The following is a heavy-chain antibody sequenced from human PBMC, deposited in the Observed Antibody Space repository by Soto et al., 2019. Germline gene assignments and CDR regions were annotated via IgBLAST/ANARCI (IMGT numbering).Heavy chain of an antibody. CDR1: GFTFSSYW. CDR2: IKQDGSEK. V-gene: IGHV3-7*01. CDR3: ARDRYSSGWLPYYYYYYMDV. Sequence: EVQLVESGGGLVQPGGSLRLSCAASGFTFSSYWMSWVRQAPGKGLEWVANIKQDGSEKYYVDSWKGRFTISRDNAKNSLYLQMNSLRAEDTAVYYCARDRYSSGWLPYYYYYYMDVWGKGTTVTVSS. D-gene: IGHD6-19*01. J-gene: IGHJ6*03.